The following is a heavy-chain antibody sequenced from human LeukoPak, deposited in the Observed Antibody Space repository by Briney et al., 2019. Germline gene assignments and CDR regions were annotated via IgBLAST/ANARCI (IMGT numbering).Heavy chain of an antibody. CDR3: ARALSSTSRNYYMDV. CDR2: IYTSGST. CDR1: GGSISSYY. Sequence: SETLSLTCTVSGGSISSYYWSWIRQPAGKGLEWIGRIYTSGSTNYNPSLKSRVTMSVDTSKNQFSLKLSSVTAADTAVYYCARALSSTSRNYYMDVWGKGTTVTISS. V-gene: IGHV4-4*07. D-gene: IGHD2-2*01. J-gene: IGHJ6*03.